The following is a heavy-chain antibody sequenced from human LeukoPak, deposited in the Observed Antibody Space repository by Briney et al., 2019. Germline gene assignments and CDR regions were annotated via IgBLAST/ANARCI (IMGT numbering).Heavy chain of an antibody. CDR3: ARLLEQLVPGYYYYYYMDV. CDR1: AYSISVGFV. J-gene: IGHJ6*03. D-gene: IGHD6-6*01. CDR2: IYYSGST. V-gene: IGHV4-38-2*02. Sequence: SGTLSLTCTVSAYSISVGFVWGWIRQAPGKGLEWIGYIYYSGSTYYNPSLKSRVTISVDTSKNQFSLKLSSVTAADTAVYYCARLLEQLVPGYYYYYYMDVWGKGTTVTVSS.